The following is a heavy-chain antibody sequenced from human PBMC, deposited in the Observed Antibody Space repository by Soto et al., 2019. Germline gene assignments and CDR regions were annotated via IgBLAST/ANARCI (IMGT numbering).Heavy chain of an antibody. CDR3: ARVVVPAAKTYYYYGMDV. J-gene: IGHJ6*02. CDR1: GYTFTGYY. D-gene: IGHD2-2*01. V-gene: IGHV1-2*02. Sequence: QVQLVQSGAEVKKPGASVKVSCKASGYTFTGYYMHWVRQAPGQGLEWMGWINPNSGGTNYAQKFQGRVTKTRDTSISTAYMELSRLRSDDTAVYYCARVVVPAAKTYYYYGMDVWGQGTTVTVSS. CDR2: INPNSGGT.